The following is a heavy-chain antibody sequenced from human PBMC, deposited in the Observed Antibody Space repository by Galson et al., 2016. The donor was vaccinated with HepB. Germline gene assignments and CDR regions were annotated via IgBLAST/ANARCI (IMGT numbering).Heavy chain of an antibody. V-gene: IGHV4-61*03. Sequence: SETLSLTCSVSGGSVSSGSYYWSWLRQSPGKGLEMLGYVQYSWTTNYNPSLKSPVTIAVAPSKTHFSLTLTSVTAADTAVYYCARLLRQTEYWGQGTLVTVSS. CDR3: ARLLRQTEY. J-gene: IGHJ4*02. D-gene: IGHD1-14*01. CDR1: GGSVSSGSYY. CDR2: VQYSWTT.